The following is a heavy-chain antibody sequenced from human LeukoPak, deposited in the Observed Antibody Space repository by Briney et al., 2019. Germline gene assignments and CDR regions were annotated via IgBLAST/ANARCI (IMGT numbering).Heavy chain of an antibody. Sequence: ASVKVSCKASGYTFTSYGISWVRQAPGQGLEWMGWISAYNGNTNYAQKLQGRVTMTIDTSTTTAYMELRSLRSDDTAVYYCARGKITIYGATEPHYYMDVWGKGTTVTVSS. CDR3: ARGKITIYGATEPHYYMDV. J-gene: IGHJ6*03. CDR1: GYTFTSYG. D-gene: IGHD3-3*01. V-gene: IGHV1-18*01. CDR2: ISAYNGNT.